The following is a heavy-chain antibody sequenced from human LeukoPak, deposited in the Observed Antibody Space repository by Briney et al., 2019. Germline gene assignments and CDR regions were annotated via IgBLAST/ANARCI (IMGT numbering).Heavy chain of an antibody. D-gene: IGHD1-1*01. J-gene: IGHJ4*02. Sequence: ASVKVSCKASGGTFSSYAISWVRQAPGQGLEWMGGIIPIFGTANYAQKFQGRVTITTDESTSTAYMELSSLRSEDTAVYYCAHLHAANDNEPNDYWGQGTLATVSS. CDR1: GGTFSSYA. CDR2: IIPIFGTA. V-gene: IGHV1-69*05. CDR3: AHLHAANDNEPNDY.